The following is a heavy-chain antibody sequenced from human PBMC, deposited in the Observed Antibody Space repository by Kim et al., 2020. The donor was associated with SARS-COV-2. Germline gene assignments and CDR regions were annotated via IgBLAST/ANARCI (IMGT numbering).Heavy chain of an antibody. V-gene: IGHV4-34*01. Sequence: SETLSLTCAGYCGSFSGYYWSWIRQPPGKGLEWIGDINHSGCSNYNPSLKSRVTISVDTSKNQVSLKLSFVTAADTAVYYCARGSGLAAAGNYYFDYWWQGALVTVSS. CDR2: INHSGCS. D-gene: IGHD6-13*01. CDR1: CGSFSGYY. J-gene: IGHJ4*02. CDR3: ARGSGLAAAGNYYFDY.